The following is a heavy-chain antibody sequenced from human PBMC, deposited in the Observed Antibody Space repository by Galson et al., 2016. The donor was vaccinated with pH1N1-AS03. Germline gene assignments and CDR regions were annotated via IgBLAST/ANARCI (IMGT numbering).Heavy chain of an antibody. J-gene: IGHJ6*02. V-gene: IGHV1-69*13. CDR2: TIPIFGTS. D-gene: IGHD4-17*01. CDR3: AREKNYGDRFYYYGMDV. Sequence: SVKVSCKASGGAFSTYGFSWMRQAPGQGLEWMGGTIPIFGTSKSAQKFQGRLTITADESTRTVYMESSSLRSDDTAVYYCAREKNYGDRFYYYGMDVWGQGTTVTVSS. CDR1: GGAFSTYG.